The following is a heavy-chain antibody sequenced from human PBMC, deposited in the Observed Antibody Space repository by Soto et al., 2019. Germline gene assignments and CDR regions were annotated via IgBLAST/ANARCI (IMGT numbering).Heavy chain of an antibody. D-gene: IGHD3-3*01. J-gene: IGHJ4*02. Sequence: EVQLLESGGGLVQPGGSLRLSCAASGFTFSSYAMSWVRQAPGKGLEWVSAISGSGGSTYYADSVKGRFTISRDNSKNTLYLQMNSLRAEDTAVYYCAKDYYSGSLRFLEWLFPPFDYWGQGPLVTVSS. V-gene: IGHV3-23*01. CDR3: AKDYYSGSLRFLEWLFPPFDY. CDR2: ISGSGGST. CDR1: GFTFSSYA.